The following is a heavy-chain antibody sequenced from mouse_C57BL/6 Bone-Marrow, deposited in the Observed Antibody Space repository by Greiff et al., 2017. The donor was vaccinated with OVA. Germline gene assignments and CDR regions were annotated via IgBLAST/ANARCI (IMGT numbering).Heavy chain of an antibody. Sequence: QVQLQQPGAELVRPGTSVKLSCKASGYTFTNYWMHWVKQRPGQGLEWIGVIAPSDSYINYNQKFKGRATLTVDTSSSTAYMHLSSLTSEDSAVYYCAHYGSRLYLHYWGPGNSLTVSS. CDR3: AHYGSRLYLHY. V-gene: IGHV1-59*01. CDR2: IAPSDSYI. J-gene: IGHJ2*02. CDR1: GYTFTNYW. D-gene: IGHD1-1*01.